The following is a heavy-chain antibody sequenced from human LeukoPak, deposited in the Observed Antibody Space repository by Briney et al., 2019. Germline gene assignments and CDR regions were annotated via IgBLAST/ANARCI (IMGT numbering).Heavy chain of an antibody. CDR1: GGSISSYY. CDR3: ARLPAWGSGWYWYFDL. V-gene: IGHV4-59*08. J-gene: IGHJ2*01. CDR2: IYYSGST. Sequence: SETLSLTCSVSGGSISSYYWSWIRQPPGKGLEWIGYIYYSGSTNYNPSLKSRVTISVDTSKNQFSLKLRSVTAADTAVYYCARLPAWGSGWYWYFDLWGRGTLVTVSS. D-gene: IGHD6-19*01.